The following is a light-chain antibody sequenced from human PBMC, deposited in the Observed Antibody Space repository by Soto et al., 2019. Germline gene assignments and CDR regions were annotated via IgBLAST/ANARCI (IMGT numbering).Light chain of an antibody. Sequence: EIVLTQSPGTLSLSPGERATLSCRASQIIGKNYLAWFQQRPGQAPRLLVYGASTRATGIPDRFSGSGSGTDFTLIISRLEPEEFAVYFCQQYASSPLTFGGGTKVEI. CDR2: GAS. J-gene: IGKJ4*01. CDR3: QQYASSPLT. CDR1: QIIGKNY. V-gene: IGKV3-20*01.